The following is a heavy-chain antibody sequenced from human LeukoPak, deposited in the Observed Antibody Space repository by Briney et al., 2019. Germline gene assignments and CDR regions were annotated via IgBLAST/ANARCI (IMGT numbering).Heavy chain of an antibody. J-gene: IGHJ5*02. D-gene: IGHD3-3*01. Sequence: SSETLSLTCTVSGGSISSGSYYWSWIRQPAGKGLEWIGRIYTSGSTNYNPSLKSRVTISVDTSKNQFSLKLSSVTAADAAVYYCARDHDFWNGYYSTGWFDPWGQGTLVTVSS. V-gene: IGHV4-61*02. CDR2: IYTSGST. CDR3: ARDHDFWNGYYSTGWFDP. CDR1: GGSISSGSYY.